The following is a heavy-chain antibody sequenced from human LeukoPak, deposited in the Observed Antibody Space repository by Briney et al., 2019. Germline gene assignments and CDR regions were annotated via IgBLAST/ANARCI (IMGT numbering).Heavy chain of an antibody. CDR2: ISAYNGNT. D-gene: IGHD1-26*01. CDR1: GYTFTSYG. V-gene: IGHV1-18*01. CDR3: ARSTGAFDY. J-gene: IGHJ4*02. Sequence: ASVKVSCKASGYTFTSYGITWVRQAPGQGLEWMGWISAYNGNTNYAQKLQGRVTMTTDTSTSTAYVELRSLRSDDTAVYYCARSTGAFDYWGQGTLVTVSS.